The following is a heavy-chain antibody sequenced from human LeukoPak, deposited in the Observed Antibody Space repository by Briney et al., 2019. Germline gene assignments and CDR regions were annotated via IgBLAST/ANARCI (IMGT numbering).Heavy chain of an antibody. CDR2: XNHSGST. Sequence: GEXNHSGSTNYNPSLKSRVTISVDTSKNQFSLKLSSVTAADTAVYYCARVKVVPAAISNYYYGMDVWGQGPRSPSP. CDR3: ARVKVVPAAISNYYYGMDV. D-gene: IGHD2-2*01. V-gene: IGHV4-34*01. J-gene: IGHJ6*02.